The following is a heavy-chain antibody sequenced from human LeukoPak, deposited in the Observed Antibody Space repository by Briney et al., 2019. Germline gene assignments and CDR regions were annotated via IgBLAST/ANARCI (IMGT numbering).Heavy chain of an antibody. CDR1: GGSISSYY. J-gene: IGHJ5*02. Sequence: PSETLSLTCTVSGGSISSYYWSWIRQPPGKGLEWIGYIYYSGSTYYNPSLKSRVTISVDTSKNQFSLKLSSVTAADTAVYYCARHVSILVPHWFDPWGQGTLVTVSS. D-gene: IGHD5/OR15-5a*01. CDR2: IYYSGST. V-gene: IGHV4-59*04. CDR3: ARHVSILVPHWFDP.